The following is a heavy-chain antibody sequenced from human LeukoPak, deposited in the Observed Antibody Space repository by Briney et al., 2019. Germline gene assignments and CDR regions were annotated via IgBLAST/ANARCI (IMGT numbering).Heavy chain of an antibody. J-gene: IGHJ5*02. CDR1: GGTFSSYA. Sequence: SVKVSCKASGGTFSSYAISWVRQAPGQGLEWMGGIVPVFRSANHAQKFQDRVSITTDESTNTVYMEVSSLRSEDTAVYYCARDTGSGSYYNAPNWFDPWGQGTLVTVSS. V-gene: IGHV1-69*05. D-gene: IGHD3-10*01. CDR3: ARDTGSGSYYNAPNWFDP. CDR2: IVPVFRSA.